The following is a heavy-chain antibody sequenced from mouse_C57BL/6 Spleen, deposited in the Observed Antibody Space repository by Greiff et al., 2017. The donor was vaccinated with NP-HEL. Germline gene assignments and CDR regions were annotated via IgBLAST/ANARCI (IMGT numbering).Heavy chain of an antibody. CDR3: AMGSYVRVMDY. V-gene: IGHV1-74*01. CDR2: IHPSDSDN. D-gene: IGHD1-1*01. J-gene: IGHJ4*01. Sequence: QVQLQQPGAELVKPGASVKVSCKASGYTFTSYWMHWVKQRPGQGLEWIGRIHPSDSDNNYNQKFKGRATLTVDKSSSTAYMQLSSLTSEDSAVYYCAMGSYVRVMDYWGQGTSVTVSS. CDR1: GYTFTSYW.